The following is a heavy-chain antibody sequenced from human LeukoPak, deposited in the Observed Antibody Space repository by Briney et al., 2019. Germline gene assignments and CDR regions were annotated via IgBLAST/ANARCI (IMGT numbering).Heavy chain of an antibody. V-gene: IGHV4-39*01. CDR3: ARAPYSSSWYPSVTYYYYYGMDV. CDR1: GGSISSYY. D-gene: IGHD6-13*01. CDR2: IYYSGST. Sequence: PSETLSLTCTVSGGSISSYYWSWIRQPPGTGLEWIGSIYYSGSTYYNPSLKSRATISVDTSKNQFSLKLSSVTAADTAVYYCARAPYSSSWYPSVTYYYYYGMDVWGLGTTVTVSS. J-gene: IGHJ6*02.